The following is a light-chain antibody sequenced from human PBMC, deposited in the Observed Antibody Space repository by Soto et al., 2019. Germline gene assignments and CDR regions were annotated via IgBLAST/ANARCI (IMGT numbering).Light chain of an antibody. CDR2: DVS. J-gene: IGLJ2*01. CDR3: SSYTHTTVV. CDR1: SSDVGGYDS. V-gene: IGLV2-14*01. Sequence: QSALTQPASVSGSPGQSITISCTGTSSDVGGYDSVSWYQQRPGKAPKLMISDVSNRPSGVSNRFSGSKSGNTASLTISGLQAEDEADYYCSSYTHTTVVFGGGTKLTAL.